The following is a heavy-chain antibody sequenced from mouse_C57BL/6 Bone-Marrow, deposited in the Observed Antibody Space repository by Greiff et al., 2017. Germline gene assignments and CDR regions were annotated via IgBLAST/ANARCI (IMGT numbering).Heavy chain of an antibody. Sequence: VQLQQSGPELVKPGASVKISCKASGYTFTDYYMNWVKQSHGKSLEWIGDINPNNGGTSYNQKFKGKATLTVDKSSSTAYMELRSLTSEDSAVDYCARSGYYGSSAWFAYWGQGTLVTVSA. J-gene: IGHJ3*01. CDR2: INPNNGGT. V-gene: IGHV1-26*01. CDR1: GYTFTDYY. D-gene: IGHD1-1*01. CDR3: ARSGYYGSSAWFAY.